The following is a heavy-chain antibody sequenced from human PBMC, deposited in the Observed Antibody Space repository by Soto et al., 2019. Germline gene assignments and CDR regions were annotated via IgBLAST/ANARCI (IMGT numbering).Heavy chain of an antibody. Sequence: PGGSLRLSCASSVFTFMSYWMHWVRQAPGKGLVWISRINSDGSITTYADSVKGRFTISRDNAKNTLYLQMNSLRAEDTAVYYCARPTVTTVGFDYWGQGTLVTVSS. D-gene: IGHD4-17*01. J-gene: IGHJ4*02. CDR3: ARPTVTTVGFDY. CDR1: VFTFMSYW. CDR2: INSDGSIT. V-gene: IGHV3-74*01.